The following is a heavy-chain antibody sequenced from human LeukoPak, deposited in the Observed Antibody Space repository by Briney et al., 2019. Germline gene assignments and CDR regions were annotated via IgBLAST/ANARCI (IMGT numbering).Heavy chain of an antibody. CDR3: ARVGSSSWYHYYYMDV. J-gene: IGHJ6*03. CDR1: GFTFSNYW. CDR2: INSDASVT. D-gene: IGHD6-13*01. V-gene: IGHV3-74*01. Sequence: GGSLRLSCAASGFTFSNYWMHWVRQTPGKGLVWVSRINSDASVTTHADSVKGRFTISRDNAKNTLYLQMNSLRAEDTAVYYCARVGSSSWYHYYYMDVWGKGTTVTVSS.